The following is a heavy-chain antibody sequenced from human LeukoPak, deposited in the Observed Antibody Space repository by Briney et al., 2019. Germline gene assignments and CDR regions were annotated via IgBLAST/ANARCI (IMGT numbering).Heavy chain of an antibody. CDR3: ARTYAYDATGDRGH. D-gene: IGHD3-16*01. V-gene: IGHV3-7*01. CDR2: IKEDGSEK. CDR1: GFTFSRYW. Sequence: GGSLRLSCAASGFTFSRYWMSWVRQAPGNGLEWVANIKEDGSEKYYVDSVKGRFTISRDNAKNSLYLQMNSLRAEDTAVYYCARTYAYDATGDRGHWGQGTLVTVSS. J-gene: IGHJ4*02.